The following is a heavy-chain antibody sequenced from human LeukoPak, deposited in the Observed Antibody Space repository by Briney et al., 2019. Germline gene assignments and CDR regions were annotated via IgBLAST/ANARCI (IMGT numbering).Heavy chain of an antibody. CDR2: INHSGST. J-gene: IGHJ5*02. V-gene: IGHV4-34*01. Sequence: SETPSLTCAVYGGSLSGFYWSWIRQPPGKGLEWIGEINHSGSTNYNPSLKSRVTMSMDTSKKQLSLRVTSVTAADTAVYYCARASSYDSVTRYDPAWFGPWGQGTLVTVSS. D-gene: IGHD3-22*01. CDR3: ARASSYDSVTRYDPAWFGP. CDR1: GGSLSGFY.